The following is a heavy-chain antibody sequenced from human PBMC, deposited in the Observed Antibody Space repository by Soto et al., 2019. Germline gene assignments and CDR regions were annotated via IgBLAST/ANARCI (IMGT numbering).Heavy chain of an antibody. Sequence: SETLSLTCAVYGGSFSGYYWSWIRQPPGKGLEWIGEINHSGSTNYNPSLKSRVTISVDTSKNQFSLKLSSVTAADTAVYYCASQDLEYYDFWSGYYLGPLRYWGQGTPVTVSS. J-gene: IGHJ4*02. V-gene: IGHV4-34*01. CDR1: GGSFSGYY. D-gene: IGHD3-3*01. CDR2: INHSGST. CDR3: ASQDLEYYDFWSGYYLGPLRY.